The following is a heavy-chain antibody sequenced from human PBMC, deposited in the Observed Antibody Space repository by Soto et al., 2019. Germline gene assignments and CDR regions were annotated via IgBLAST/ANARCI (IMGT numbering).Heavy chain of an antibody. Sequence: EVQLVESGGGLVQPGGSLRLSCAASGFTFSSYWMSWVRQAPGKGLEWVANIKQDGSEKYYVDSVKGRFTISRDNAKNSLYLQRNSLRAEDTAVYYCAGGDYSNYAPYYYGMDVWGQGTTVTVSS. D-gene: IGHD4-4*01. J-gene: IGHJ6*02. CDR2: IKQDGSEK. CDR3: AGGDYSNYAPYYYGMDV. V-gene: IGHV3-7*04. CDR1: GFTFSSYW.